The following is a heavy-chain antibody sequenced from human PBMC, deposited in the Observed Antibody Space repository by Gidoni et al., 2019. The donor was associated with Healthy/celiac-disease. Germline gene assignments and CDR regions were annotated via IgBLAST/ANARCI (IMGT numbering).Heavy chain of an antibody. J-gene: IGHJ6*02. D-gene: IGHD1-7*01. Sequence: QVQLVESGGGVVQPGRSLRLSCAASGFTFSSYAMHWVRQAPGKGLGWVAVISYDGSNKYYADSVKGRFTISRDNSKNTLYLQMNSLRAEDTAVYYCARDNWNYGYYYGMDVWGQGTTVTVSS. CDR3: ARDNWNYGYYYGMDV. CDR2: ISYDGSNK. V-gene: IGHV3-30*01. CDR1: GFTFSSYA.